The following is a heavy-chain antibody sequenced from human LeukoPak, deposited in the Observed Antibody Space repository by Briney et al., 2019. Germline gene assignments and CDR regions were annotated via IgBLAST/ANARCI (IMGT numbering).Heavy chain of an antibody. CDR2: ISSSSSYR. CDR3: ARDTLPMMVEDAFDI. Sequence: PGGSLRLSCVASGFIFSSYSMNWVRQAPGKGLEWVSSISSSSSYRYYAGPVKGRFTISRDNAKNSLFLQMNSLRAEDTAVYYCARDTLPMMVEDAFDIWGQGTMVTVSS. CDR1: GFIFSSYS. D-gene: IGHD3-22*01. J-gene: IGHJ3*02. V-gene: IGHV3-21*01.